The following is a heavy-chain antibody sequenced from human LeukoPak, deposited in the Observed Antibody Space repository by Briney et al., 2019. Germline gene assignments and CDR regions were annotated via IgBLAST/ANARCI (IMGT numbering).Heavy chain of an antibody. V-gene: IGHV1-69*02. J-gene: IGHJ4*02. Sequence: GSSVKVSCKASGGTFSSYTISWVRQAPGQGLEWVGRIIPILGIANYAQKFQDRVTITADKSTSTAYRELSSLRSEDTAVYYCARARGIAARPWWYWGQGTLVTVSS. CDR1: GGTFSSYT. CDR2: IIPILGIA. CDR3: ARARGIAARPWWY. D-gene: IGHD6-6*01.